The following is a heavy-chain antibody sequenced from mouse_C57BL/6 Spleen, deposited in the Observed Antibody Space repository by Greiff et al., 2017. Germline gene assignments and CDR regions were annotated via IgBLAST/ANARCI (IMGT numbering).Heavy chain of an antibody. CDR1: GYTFTSYW. D-gene: IGHD2-5*01. CDR2: MDPSDSYT. J-gene: IGHJ4*01. Sequence: QVQLKQSGAELVMPGASVKLSCKASGYTFTSYWMHWVKQRPGQGLEWIGEMDPSDSYTNYNQKFKGKSTLTVDKSSSTAYMQLSSLTSEDSAVYYCARDSNYRDAMDYWGQGTSVTVSS. V-gene: IGHV1-69*01. CDR3: ARDSNYRDAMDY.